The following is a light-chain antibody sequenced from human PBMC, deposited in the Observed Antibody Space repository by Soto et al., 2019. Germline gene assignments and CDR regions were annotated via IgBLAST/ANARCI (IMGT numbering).Light chain of an antibody. CDR3: QQLNSYPRT. V-gene: IGKV1-9*01. Sequence: DIHLTQSPSFLSASVGSRITITCQASEGMSSYLALYQQKPVKAPKLLIYAASTLQSGXPSRFSGSGSGTEFTLTISSLQPEDFAAYYCQQLNSYPRTFGQGTKVDIK. J-gene: IGKJ1*01. CDR2: AAS. CDR1: EGMSSY.